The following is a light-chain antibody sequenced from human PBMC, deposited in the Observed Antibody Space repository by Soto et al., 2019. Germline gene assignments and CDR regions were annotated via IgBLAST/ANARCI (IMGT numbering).Light chain of an antibody. CDR1: QTISSW. Sequence: DIQMTQSPSTLSGSVGDRVTITCRASQTISSWLAWYQQKPGKAPKLLIYKASTLKSGVPSRFSGSGSGTGCTLTISSLQPDDFATYYCQHYNSYSEAFGQGTKVDI. V-gene: IGKV1-5*03. J-gene: IGKJ1*01. CDR3: QHYNSYSEA. CDR2: KAS.